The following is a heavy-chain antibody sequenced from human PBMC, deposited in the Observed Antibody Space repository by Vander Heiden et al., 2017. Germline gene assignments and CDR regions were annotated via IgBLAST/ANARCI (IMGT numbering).Heavy chain of an antibody. CDR2: IKGDGSEK. Sequence: DVQLVESGGGLVQPGGSLRLSCATSGFSCSDSWIDWVRQAPGKGLEWVANIKGDGSEKYYVDSVKGRFTISRDNGKKSLYLQINSLRAEDTAVYFCSRSLNFWGQGTLVTVSS. V-gene: IGHV3-7*03. J-gene: IGHJ4*02. D-gene: IGHD1-20*01. CDR3: SRSLNF. CDR1: GFSCSDSW.